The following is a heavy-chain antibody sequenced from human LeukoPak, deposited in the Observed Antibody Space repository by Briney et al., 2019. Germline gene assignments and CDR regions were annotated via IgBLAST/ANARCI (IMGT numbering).Heavy chain of an antibody. Sequence: SQTLSLTCTVSGGSISSGGYYWSWIRQHPGKGLEWIGYIYYSGSTYYNPSLKSRVTISVDTSKNQFSLKLSSVTAADTAVYYCARGAGYYDSSGNWFGPWGQGTLVTVSS. CDR3: ARGAGYYDSSGNWFGP. V-gene: IGHV4-31*03. D-gene: IGHD3-22*01. J-gene: IGHJ5*02. CDR1: GGSISSGGYY. CDR2: IYYSGST.